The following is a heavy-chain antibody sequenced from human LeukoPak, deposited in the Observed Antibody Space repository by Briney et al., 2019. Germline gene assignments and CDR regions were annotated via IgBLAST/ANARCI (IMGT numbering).Heavy chain of an antibody. CDR1: GYSFTSYW. D-gene: IGHD6-13*01. CDR2: IYPGDSDT. V-gene: IGHV5-51*03. CDR3: ARYIAATGTSQTVYYFDY. Sequence: GEFLKISCKGSGYSFTSYWIGWVRQTPGKGLEWMGIIYPGDSDTRYSPSFQGQVTISADKSISTAHLQWSSLKASDTAMYYCARYIAATGTSQTVYYFDYWGQGTLVTVSS. J-gene: IGHJ4*02.